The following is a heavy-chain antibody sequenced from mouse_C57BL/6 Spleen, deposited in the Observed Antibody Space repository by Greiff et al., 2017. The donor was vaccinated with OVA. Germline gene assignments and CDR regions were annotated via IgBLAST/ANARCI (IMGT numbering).Heavy chain of an antibody. D-gene: IGHD2-3*01. CDR2: LYPGDGDP. CDR3: ARVGDGYYEAWFAY. V-gene: IGHV1-82*01. CDR1: GYAFSSSW. Sequence: VQLQQSGPELVKPGASVKISCKASGYAFSSSWMNWVKQRPGKGLEWIGRLYPGDGDPNYNGKFKGKATLTADKSSSTAYMQLSSLTSEDSAVYFCARVGDGYYEAWFAYWGQGTLVTVSA. J-gene: IGHJ3*01.